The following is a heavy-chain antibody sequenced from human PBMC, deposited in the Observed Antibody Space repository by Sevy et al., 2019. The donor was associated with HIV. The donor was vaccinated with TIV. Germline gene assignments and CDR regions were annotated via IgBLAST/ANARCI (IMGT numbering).Heavy chain of an antibody. J-gene: IGHJ4*02. CDR1: GFTFNNAW. D-gene: IGHD3-10*01. CDR3: TRGIWFGEFSAYCFDS. CDR2: IKSEIDGGTT. Sequence: GGSLRLSCAGSGFTFNNAWMSWVRQAPGKGLEWVGRIKSEIDGGTTDYAAPVKGRFTISRDDSKNTLFPQMNSLKTEDTAVYYCTRGIWFGEFSAYCFDSWGQGTLVTVSS. V-gene: IGHV3-15*01.